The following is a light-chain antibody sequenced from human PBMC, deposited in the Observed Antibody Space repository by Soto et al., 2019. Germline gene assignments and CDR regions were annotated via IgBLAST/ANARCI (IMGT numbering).Light chain of an antibody. CDR2: EAS. Sequence: EIVLTQSPVTLSLSPGERATLSCRASQSVSSYLAWYQQKPGQAPMLLIYEASNKATGIPARFSGSGSGTDFTLTISSLEPEDFAVYYCQQRSNWPWTFGQGTKVEIK. CDR1: QSVSSY. CDR3: QQRSNWPWT. V-gene: IGKV3-11*01. J-gene: IGKJ1*01.